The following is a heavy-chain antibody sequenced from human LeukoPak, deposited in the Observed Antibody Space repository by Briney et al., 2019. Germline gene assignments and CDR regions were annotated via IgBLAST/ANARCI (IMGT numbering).Heavy chain of an antibody. CDR3: ARGGGIAARLTFDY. D-gene: IGHD6-6*01. J-gene: IGHJ4*02. CDR2: IYYSGST. V-gene: IGHV4-59*01. Sequence: KPSETLSLTCTVSGGSISSYYWSWIRQPPGKGLEWIGYIYYSGSTNYNPSLKSRVTISVDTSKNQFSLKLSSVTAADTAVYYCARGGGIAARLTFDYWGQGTLVTVSS. CDR1: GGSISSYY.